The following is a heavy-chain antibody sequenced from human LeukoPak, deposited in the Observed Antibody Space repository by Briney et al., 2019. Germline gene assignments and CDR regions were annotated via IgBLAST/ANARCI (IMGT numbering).Heavy chain of an antibody. V-gene: IGHV4-39*07. CDR3: ARAFDPEHYDFWSGYVVAFDI. CDR1: GGSISSSSYY. D-gene: IGHD3-3*01. J-gene: IGHJ3*02. CDR2: IYYSGST. Sequence: SETLSLTCTVSGGSISSSSYYWGWIRQPPGKGLEWIGSIYYSGSTYYNPSLKSRVTISVDTSKNQFSLKLSSVTAADTAVYYCARAFDPEHYDFWSGYVVAFDIWGQGTMVTVSS.